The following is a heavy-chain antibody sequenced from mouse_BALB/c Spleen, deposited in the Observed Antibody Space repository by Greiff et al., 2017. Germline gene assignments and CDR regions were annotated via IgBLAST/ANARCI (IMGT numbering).Heavy chain of an antibody. CDR1: GFTFTDYY. D-gene: IGHD2-4*01. V-gene: IGHV7-3*02. Sequence: EVQLVESGGGLVQPGGSLRLSCATSGFTFTDYYMSWVRQPPGKALEWFGFIRNKANGYTTEYSASVKGQFTISRDNSQSILYLQMNTLRAEDSATDYCARDYDDYDGAWFAYWGQGTRVTVSA. J-gene: IGHJ3*01. CDR2: IRNKANGYTT. CDR3: ARDYDDYDGAWFAY.